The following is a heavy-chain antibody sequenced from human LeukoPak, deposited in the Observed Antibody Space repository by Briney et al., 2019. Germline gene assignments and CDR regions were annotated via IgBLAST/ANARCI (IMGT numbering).Heavy chain of an antibody. CDR3: ARAWDYYDSSDINAFDI. Sequence: GGSLRLSCAASGFTFSSYSMNWVRQAPGKGLEWVSYISTSSSTIYYADSVKGRFTISRDNAKNSLYLQMNSLRAEDTALYYCARAWDYYDSSDINAFDIWGQGTMVTVSS. CDR1: GFTFSSYS. V-gene: IGHV3-48*01. D-gene: IGHD3-22*01. CDR2: ISTSSSTI. J-gene: IGHJ3*02.